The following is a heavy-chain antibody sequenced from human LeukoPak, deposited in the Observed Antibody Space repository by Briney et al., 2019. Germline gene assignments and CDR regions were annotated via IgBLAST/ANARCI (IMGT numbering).Heavy chain of an antibody. J-gene: IGHJ5*02. V-gene: IGHV3-7*03. CDR2: IKQDGSEK. CDR1: GFTFSSYW. Sequence: GGSLRLSCAASGFTFSSYWMSWVRQAPGKGLEWVANIKQDGSEKYYVDSVKGRFTISRDNAKNSLYLQMNSLRAEDTAVYYCAKEGYSSSWLTRFDPWGQGTLVTVSS. D-gene: IGHD6-13*01. CDR3: AKEGYSSSWLTRFDP.